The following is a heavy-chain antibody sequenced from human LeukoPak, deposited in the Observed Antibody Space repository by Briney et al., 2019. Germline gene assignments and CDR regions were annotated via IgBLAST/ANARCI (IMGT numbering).Heavy chain of an antibody. Sequence: GGSLRLSCAASGFTFSDYYMSWIRQAPGKGLEWVSYISSRGSTIYYADSVKGRFTISRDNAKNSLYLQMNSLRAEDTAVYYCARHDTAMATDYGMDVWGQGTTITVSS. V-gene: IGHV3-11*01. D-gene: IGHD5-18*01. CDR2: ISSRGSTI. J-gene: IGHJ6*02. CDR3: ARHDTAMATDYGMDV. CDR1: GFTFSDYY.